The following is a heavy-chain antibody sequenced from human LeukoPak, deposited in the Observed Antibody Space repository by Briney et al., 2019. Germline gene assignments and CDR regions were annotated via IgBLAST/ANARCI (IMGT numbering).Heavy chain of an antibody. D-gene: IGHD1-26*01. V-gene: IGHV1-46*01. J-gene: IGHJ4*02. CDR3: ASRLQSGSPWYFDF. CDR2: INPSGDTT. CDR1: GTIYY. Sequence: ASVTVSCKSSGTIYYVHWVRQAPGQGLEWMGIINPSGDTTSYARRFQGRVTMTRDTSTSTVYMELSSLRSDDTAVYYCASRLQSGSPWYFDFWGQGTLVTVSS.